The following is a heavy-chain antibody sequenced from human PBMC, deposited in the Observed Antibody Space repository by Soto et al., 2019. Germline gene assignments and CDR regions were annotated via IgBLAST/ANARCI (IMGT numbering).Heavy chain of an antibody. CDR3: ARGTGMATYGYYFDY. D-gene: IGHD5-12*01. V-gene: IGHV4-31*03. CDR2: IYYSGST. J-gene: IGHJ4*02. CDR1: GGCISSGGYY. Sequence: PSETLSLTCTVSGGCISSGGYYWSWIRQHPGKGLEWIGYIYYSGSTYYNPSLKSRVTISVDTSKNQFSLKLSSVTAADTAVYYCARGTGMATYGYYFDYWGQGTLVTVSS.